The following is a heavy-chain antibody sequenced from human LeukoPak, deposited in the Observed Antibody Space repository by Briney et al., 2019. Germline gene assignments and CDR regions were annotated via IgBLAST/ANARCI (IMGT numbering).Heavy chain of an antibody. Sequence: GGSLRLSCAASGFTFSDYFMTWVRQAPGKGLEWISYMSSSGGTVYYADSVKGRFTIAMDNAKNSLYLEMNSLRAEDTAVYYCARGAIRYHVPGYFDSWGQGMRVTVSS. V-gene: IGHV3-11*01. CDR1: GFTFSDYF. D-gene: IGHD3-16*02. CDR3: ARGAIRYHVPGYFDS. J-gene: IGHJ4*02. CDR2: MSSSGGTV.